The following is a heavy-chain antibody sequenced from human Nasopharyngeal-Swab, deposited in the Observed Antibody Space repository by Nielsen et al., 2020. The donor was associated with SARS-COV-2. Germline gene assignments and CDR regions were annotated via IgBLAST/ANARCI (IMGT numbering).Heavy chain of an antibody. Sequence: SETLSPTCTASGCSISSSSYYWGWIRQPPGKGLEWIGEINHSGSTNYNPSLKSRVTISVDTSKNQFSLKLSSVTAADTAVYYCARGLDKSIRSRRNWFDPWGQGTLVTVSS. CDR1: GCSISSSSYY. CDR3: ARGLDKSIRSRRNWFDP. D-gene: IGHD2-15*01. CDR2: INHSGST. V-gene: IGHV4-39*07. J-gene: IGHJ5*02.